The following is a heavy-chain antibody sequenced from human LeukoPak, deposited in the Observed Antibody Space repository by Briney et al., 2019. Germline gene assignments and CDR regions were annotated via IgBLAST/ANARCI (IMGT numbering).Heavy chain of an antibody. V-gene: IGHV3-74*01. J-gene: IGHJ6*02. CDR1: GFTFSSYW. CDR2: INSDGSST. Sequence: GGSLRLSCAASGFTFSSYWMHWVRQAPGKGLVWVSRINSDGSSTSYTDSVKGRFTISRDNAKNTLYLQMNSLRAEDTAVYYCARWTDSSGYYYAHYGMDVWGQGTTVSVSS. D-gene: IGHD3-22*01. CDR3: ARWTDSSGYYYAHYGMDV.